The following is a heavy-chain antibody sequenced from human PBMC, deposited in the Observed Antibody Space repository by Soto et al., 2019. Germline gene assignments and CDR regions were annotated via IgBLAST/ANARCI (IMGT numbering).Heavy chain of an antibody. CDR2: IIPSFGTA. CDR1: VGSFNRNT. J-gene: IGHJ4*02. D-gene: IGHD3-22*01. CDR3: ARGWGYASTAYYYAY. V-gene: IGHV1-69*01. Sequence: QVQLVQSGAEVRKPGSSVRVSCKASVGSFNRNTISWVRHAPGQGLDWMGGIIPSFGTANHAQKFQGRVTIIADESTSTVYMELSSLRSDDTDIYYCARGWGYASTAYYYAYWGQGTLVIVSS.